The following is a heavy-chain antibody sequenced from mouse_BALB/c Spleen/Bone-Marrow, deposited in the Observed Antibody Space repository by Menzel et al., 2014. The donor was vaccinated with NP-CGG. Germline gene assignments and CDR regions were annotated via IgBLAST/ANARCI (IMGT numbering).Heavy chain of an antibody. CDR1: GYTFTNYV. Sequence: EVQLQQSGPELVKPGASVKMSCKASGYTFTNYVMHWVKQKPGQGLEWIGYINPYNDGTKYNEKFKGKATLTSDKSSSTAYMDLSSLTSEDSAVYYCARAYYGYDGTSSWFAYWGQGTLVTVSA. CDR2: INPYNDGT. J-gene: IGHJ3*01. CDR3: ARAYYGYDGTSSWFAY. D-gene: IGHD2-9*01. V-gene: IGHV1-14*01.